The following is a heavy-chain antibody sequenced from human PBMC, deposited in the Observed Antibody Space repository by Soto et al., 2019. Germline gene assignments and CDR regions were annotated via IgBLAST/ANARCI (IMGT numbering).Heavy chain of an antibody. V-gene: IGHV4-59*01. J-gene: IGHJ4*02. CDR3: ARVDYYDSSGFIDY. CDR2: IYYSGST. D-gene: IGHD3-22*01. Sequence: SETLSLTCTVSGGSMLSYYWSWIRQPPGKGLEWIGYIYYSGSTNYNPSLKSRVTMSLDTSKNQFSLKLSSVTAADTAVYYCARVDYYDSSGFIDYWGQGTLVTVSS. CDR1: GGSMLSYY.